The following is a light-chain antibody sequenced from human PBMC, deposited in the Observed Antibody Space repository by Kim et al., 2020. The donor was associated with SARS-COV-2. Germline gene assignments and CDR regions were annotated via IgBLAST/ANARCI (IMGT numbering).Light chain of an antibody. CDR1: QSVSNY. CDR2: DAS. Sequence: SPGDRATLSCRASQSVSNYLAWYQQKPGQAPRLLISDASNRATGIPARFSGSGSGTDFTLTISSLEPEDFAVYYCQQRGNWPSLTFGGATKVDIK. V-gene: IGKV3-11*01. CDR3: QQRGNWPSLT. J-gene: IGKJ4*01.